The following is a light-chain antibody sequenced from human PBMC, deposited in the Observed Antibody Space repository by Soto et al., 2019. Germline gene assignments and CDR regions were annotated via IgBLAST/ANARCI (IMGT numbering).Light chain of an antibody. Sequence: EIVMTQSPATLSVSPGERATLFFRAHPSGCRHLTWYQQKPGQAPRLLIYGASTRATGIPARFSGSGSGTEFTLTISSLQSEDFAVYYCQQYNNWPPRTFGQGTKVEIK. CDR3: QQYNNWPPRT. J-gene: IGKJ1*01. CDR1: PSGCRH. V-gene: IGKV3-15*01. CDR2: GAS.